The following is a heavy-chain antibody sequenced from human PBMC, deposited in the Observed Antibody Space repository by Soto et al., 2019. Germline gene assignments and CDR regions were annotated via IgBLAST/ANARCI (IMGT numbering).Heavy chain of an antibody. D-gene: IGHD3-3*01. CDR3: AKVFVFTIREGFDY. Sequence: GGSLRLSCAASGFTLSSYAMSWVRQAPGKGLEWVSAITGSGDSTYYADSVKGRFTVSRDNSTNTLYLQMNSLRAEDTAVYYCAKVFVFTIREGFDYWGLGTLVTVSS. CDR2: ITGSGDST. J-gene: IGHJ4*02. CDR1: GFTLSSYA. V-gene: IGHV3-23*01.